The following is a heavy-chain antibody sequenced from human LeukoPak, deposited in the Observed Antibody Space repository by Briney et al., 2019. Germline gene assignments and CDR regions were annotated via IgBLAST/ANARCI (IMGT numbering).Heavy chain of an antibody. V-gene: IGHV1-8*03. Sequence: GASVKVSCKASGYTFTSYDINWVRQATGQGLEWMRWMNPNSGNTGYAQKFQGRVTITRNTSISTAYMELSSLRSEDTAVYYCARGQEWELIDYWGQGTLVTVSS. J-gene: IGHJ4*02. CDR1: GYTFTSYD. D-gene: IGHD1-26*01. CDR3: ARGQEWELIDY. CDR2: MNPNSGNT.